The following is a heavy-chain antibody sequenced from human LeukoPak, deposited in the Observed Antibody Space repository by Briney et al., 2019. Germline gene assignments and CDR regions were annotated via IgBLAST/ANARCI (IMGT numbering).Heavy chain of an antibody. Sequence: PSETLSLTCTVSGGSISSSTYYWGWIRQPPGKGLEWIGSIFYSGSTYYNPSLKSRVTISVDRSKNQLSLRLSSVTAADTAVYYCARHYYDSSGYLDYWGQGTLVTVSS. CDR3: ARHYYDSSGYLDY. J-gene: IGHJ4*02. D-gene: IGHD3-22*01. CDR2: IFYSGST. V-gene: IGHV4-39*01. CDR1: GGSISSSTYY.